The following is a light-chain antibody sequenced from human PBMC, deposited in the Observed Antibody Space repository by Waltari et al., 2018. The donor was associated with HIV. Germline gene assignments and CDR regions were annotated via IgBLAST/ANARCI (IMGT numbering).Light chain of an antibody. CDR1: KLGKKD. V-gene: IGLV3-1*01. Sequence: SYELTQPRSVSVSPGQTANITCSGDKLGKKDTCWFQQRPGQSPVLVLYQDNKRPPGIPERFSGSNSGNTATLTISGTQALDDADYYCQAWDSSTDVVFGGGTKLTVL. J-gene: IGLJ2*01. CDR3: QAWDSSTDVV. CDR2: QDN.